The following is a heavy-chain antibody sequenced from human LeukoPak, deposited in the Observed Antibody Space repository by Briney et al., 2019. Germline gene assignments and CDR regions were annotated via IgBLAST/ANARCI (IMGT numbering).Heavy chain of an antibody. Sequence: PGGSLRLSSTASGFTFSNAWMNWVRQAPGKGLEWVGRIKSKVNGGTTDYAAPVKGRFTISRDDEKKTAYLQMNSLITEDTAVYYCATGGYYFDYWGQGTLVTVSS. V-gene: IGHV3-15*01. CDR2: IKSKVNGGTT. CDR1: GFTFSNAW. CDR3: ATGGYYFDY. J-gene: IGHJ4*02.